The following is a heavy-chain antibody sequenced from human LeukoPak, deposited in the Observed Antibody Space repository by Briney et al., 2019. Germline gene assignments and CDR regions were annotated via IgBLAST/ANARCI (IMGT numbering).Heavy chain of an antibody. D-gene: IGHD3-3*01. CDR3: AKGRAIFGVADYYYMDV. Sequence: GGSLRLSCAASGLTFSSYAMNWVRQAPGKGLEWVSAISGCGGSTYYADSVKGRFTISRDNSKNTLYLQMNSLRAEDTAVYYCAKGRAIFGVADYYYMDVWGKGTTVTVSS. CDR1: GLTFSSYA. V-gene: IGHV3-23*01. J-gene: IGHJ6*03. CDR2: ISGCGGST.